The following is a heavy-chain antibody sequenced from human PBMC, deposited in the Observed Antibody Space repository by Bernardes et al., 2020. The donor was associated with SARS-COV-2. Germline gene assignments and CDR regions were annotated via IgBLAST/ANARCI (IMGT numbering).Heavy chain of an antibody. Sequence: GGSLRLSCAASGFTFSSYSMNWVRQAPGKGLEWVSSISSSSSYIYYADSVKGRFTISRDNAKNSLYLQMNSLRAEDTALYYCAKVSGGDYYGSGSDYWGQGTLVTVSS. D-gene: IGHD3-10*01. CDR3: AKVSGGDYYGSGSDY. V-gene: IGHV3-21*04. J-gene: IGHJ4*02. CDR2: ISSSSSYI. CDR1: GFTFSSYS.